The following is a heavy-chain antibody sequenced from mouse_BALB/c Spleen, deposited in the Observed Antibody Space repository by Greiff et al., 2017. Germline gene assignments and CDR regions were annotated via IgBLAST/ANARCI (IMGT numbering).Heavy chain of an antibody. V-gene: IGHV5-9-3*01. CDR3: ARHQGDSVYPAWFAY. Sequence: EVQVVESGGGLVKPGGSLKLSCAASGFTFSSYAMSWVRQTPEKRLEWVATISSGGSYTYYPDSVKGRFTISRDNAKNTLYLQMSSLRSEDTAIYYCARHQGDSVYPAWFAYWGQGTLVTVSA. CDR2: ISSGGSYT. J-gene: IGHJ3*01. CDR1: GFTFSSYA. D-gene: IGHD2-1*01.